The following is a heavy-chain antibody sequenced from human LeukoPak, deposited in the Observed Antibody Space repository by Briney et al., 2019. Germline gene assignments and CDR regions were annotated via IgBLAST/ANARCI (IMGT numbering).Heavy chain of an antibody. V-gene: IGHV3-49*04. J-gene: IGHJ3*01. Sequence: GCLRLSCATFGFTLGDYETRWVRQAPGKGLEWGGFTLIKASCGTTEYAASVRGKFTISRDESKDIAYLQMNSPITEDTGVYYCTRVGKMAGTNAYDFWGQGTMVTVSS. CDR1: GFTLGDYE. CDR2: TLIKASCGTT. D-gene: IGHD6-19*01. CDR3: TRVGKMAGTNAYDF.